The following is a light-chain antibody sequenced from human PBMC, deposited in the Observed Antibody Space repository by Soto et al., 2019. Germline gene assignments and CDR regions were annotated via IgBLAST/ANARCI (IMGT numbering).Light chain of an antibody. Sequence: TQSPSTLSASVEDRVTITCRASQSISSSYLAWYQQKPGQAPRLLIYGASSRATGIPDRFSGSGSGTDFTLTISRLEPEDFAVYYCQQYGGSLPYTFGQGTKLEIK. CDR2: GAS. V-gene: IGKV3-20*01. CDR3: QQYGGSLPYT. J-gene: IGKJ2*01. CDR1: QSISSSY.